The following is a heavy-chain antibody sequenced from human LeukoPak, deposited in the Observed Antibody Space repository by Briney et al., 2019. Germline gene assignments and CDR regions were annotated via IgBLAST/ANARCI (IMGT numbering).Heavy chain of an antibody. CDR3: ARADGVYYSFDY. CDR2: IYYSGST. V-gene: IGHV4-31*03. CDR1: GGTISSGGYY. Sequence: SETLTLTCTVSGGTISSGGYYWSWHRQHKGQDLEWIGYIYYSGSTYYNPSLKSRVTISEDTSKNQFSLKLSSVTAADTAVYYCARADGVYYSFDYWGQGTLVTVSS. D-gene: IGHD3-3*01. J-gene: IGHJ4*02.